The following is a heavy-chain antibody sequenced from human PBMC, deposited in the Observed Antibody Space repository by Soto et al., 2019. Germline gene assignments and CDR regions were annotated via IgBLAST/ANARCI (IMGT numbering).Heavy chain of an antibody. CDR3: ARADCTGAYCYSWPFNYGVDV. Sequence: QVQLVESGGGVVQPGGSLRLSCTTSGFTFNTYGMHWVRQDPGKGLEWVAIIWYDGSNKYYADSVKGRFTISRDNSKNTLYLQMNSLRVEDTALYFCARADCTGAYCYSWPFNYGVDVWGQGTTVTFSS. J-gene: IGHJ6*02. CDR1: GFTFNTYG. CDR2: IWYDGSNK. D-gene: IGHD2-15*01. V-gene: IGHV3-33*08.